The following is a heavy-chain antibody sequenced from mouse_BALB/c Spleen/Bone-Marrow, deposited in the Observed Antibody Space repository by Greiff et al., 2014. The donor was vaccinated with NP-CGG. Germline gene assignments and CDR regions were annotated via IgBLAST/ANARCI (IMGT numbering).Heavy chain of an antibody. CDR3: ARDDYAY. D-gene: IGHD2-4*01. CDR2: IYPGNVNT. V-gene: IGHV1S56*01. J-gene: IGHJ3*01. Sequence: QVQLKESGPELVKPGASVRISCKASGYTFTSYYIHWVKQRPGQGLEWIGWIYPGNVNTKYNEKFKGEATLTADKSSSTAYMQLSGLTSEDSAVYFCARDDYAYWGQGTLVTVSA. CDR1: GYTFTSYY.